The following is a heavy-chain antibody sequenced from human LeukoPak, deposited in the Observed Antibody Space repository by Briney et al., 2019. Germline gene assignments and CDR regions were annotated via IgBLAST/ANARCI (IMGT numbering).Heavy chain of an antibody. Sequence: GGSLRLSCAASGFTFSSYSMSWVRQAPGKGLEWVSAISGSGSGGSTYYADSVKGRFTISRDNSKNTLYLQMNSLRVEDTAVYYCAKATSVTTLFDYRGQGTLVTVSS. V-gene: IGHV3-23*01. CDR2: ISGSGSGGST. D-gene: IGHD4-17*01. J-gene: IGHJ4*02. CDR1: GFTFSSYS. CDR3: AKATSVTTLFDY.